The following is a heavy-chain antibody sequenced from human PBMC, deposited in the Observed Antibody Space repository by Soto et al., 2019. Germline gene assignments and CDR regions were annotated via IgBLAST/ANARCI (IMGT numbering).Heavy chain of an antibody. Sequence: DVQLLESGGALVQPGGSLRLSCAASGFTFTSYAMSWVRQAPGKGLEWVSTLSGCNPYYAYSVKGRFNISRDNSESTLYLQTISLRVEDMAIYYCATGPHSSAWHYFDYWGQGTLITVSS. CDR1: GFTFTSYA. CDR2: LSGCNP. V-gene: IGHV3-23*01. J-gene: IGHJ4*02. D-gene: IGHD6-19*01. CDR3: ATGPHSSAWHYFDY.